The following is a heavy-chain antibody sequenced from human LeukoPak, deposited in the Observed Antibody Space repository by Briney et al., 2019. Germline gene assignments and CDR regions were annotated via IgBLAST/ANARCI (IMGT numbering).Heavy chain of an antibody. D-gene: IGHD2-2*02. CDR1: GYSITSYR. Sequence: GESLKISCKASGYSITSYRIGWVRQMPGKGLEWVGIIYPGDSDTRYSPSFQGQVTISADKSISTAYLQWSSLKASDTAMYYCARQNGDIVVVPAAIRGSDAFDIWGQGTMVTVSS. CDR3: ARQNGDIVVVPAAIRGSDAFDI. J-gene: IGHJ3*02. CDR2: IYPGDSDT. V-gene: IGHV5-51*01.